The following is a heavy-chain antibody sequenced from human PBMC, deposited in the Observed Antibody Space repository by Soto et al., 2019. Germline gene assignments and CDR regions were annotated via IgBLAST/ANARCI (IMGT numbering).Heavy chain of an antibody. CDR2: IYYSGST. J-gene: IGHJ6*02. V-gene: IGHV4-31*03. CDR3: AREGAAIGYYYYGMDV. CDR1: GGSISSGGYY. D-gene: IGHD3-16*01. Sequence: PSETLSLTCTVPGGSISSGGYYWSWIRQHPGKGLEWIGYIYYSGSTYYNPSLKSRVTISVDTSKNQFSLKLSSVTAADTAVYYCAREGAAIGYYYYGMDVWGQGTTVTVSS.